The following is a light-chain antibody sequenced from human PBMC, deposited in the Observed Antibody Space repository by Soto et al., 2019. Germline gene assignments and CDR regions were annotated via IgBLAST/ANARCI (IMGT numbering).Light chain of an antibody. J-gene: IGLJ3*02. V-gene: IGLV1-40*01. CDR1: SSNIGAGYD. CDR2: GNS. CDR3: QSYDSSLSDWV. Sequence: QSVLTQPPSVSGAPGQRVTISCTGRSSNIGAGYDVHWYQQLPGTAPKLLIYGNSNRPSGVPDRFSGSKSGTSASLAITGLQAEDDADYYCQSYDSSLSDWVFGGGTKVTVL.